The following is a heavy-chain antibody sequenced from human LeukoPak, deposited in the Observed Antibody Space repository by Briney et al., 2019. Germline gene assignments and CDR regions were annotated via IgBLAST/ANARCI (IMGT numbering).Heavy chain of an antibody. Sequence: SGTLTLTCAVSGGSISSSNRWSWVRQPPGKGLEWIGEIYHSGSTNYNPSLKSRVTISVDKSQNPFSLKLSSVTAADTAVYYCARGFFFGGNPHAFDFWGQGTMVTVSS. D-gene: IGHD4-23*01. J-gene: IGHJ3*01. CDR3: ARGFFFGGNPHAFDF. CDR2: IYHSGST. V-gene: IGHV4-4*02. CDR1: GGSISSSNR.